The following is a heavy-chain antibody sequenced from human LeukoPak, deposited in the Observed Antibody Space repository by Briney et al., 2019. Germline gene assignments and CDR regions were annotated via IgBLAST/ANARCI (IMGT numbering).Heavy chain of an antibody. CDR1: GGSISSYY. CDR3: ARADYDYVWGSYRYPPDY. D-gene: IGHD3-16*02. V-gene: IGHV4-59*08. CDR2: IYYSGST. J-gene: IGHJ4*02. Sequence: PSETLSLTCTVSGGSISSYYWSWIRQPPGKGLEWIGYIYYSGSTNYNPSLKSRVTISVDTSKNQFSLKLSSVTAADTAVYYCARADYDYVWGSYRYPPDYWGQGTLVTVSS.